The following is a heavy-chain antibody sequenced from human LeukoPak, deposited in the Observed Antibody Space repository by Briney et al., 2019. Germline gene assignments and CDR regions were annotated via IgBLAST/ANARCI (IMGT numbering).Heavy chain of an antibody. D-gene: IGHD2-2*01. CDR1: GFTFSSYS. CDR2: ISSSSSTI. Sequence: PGGSLRLSCAASGFTFSSYSMNWVRQAPGKGLEWVSYISSSSSTIYYADSVKGRFTISRDNAKNSLYLQMNSLRAEDTAVYYCASSGPAPYYYYMDVWGKGTTVTVSS. CDR3: ASSGPAPYYYYMDV. J-gene: IGHJ6*03. V-gene: IGHV3-48*01.